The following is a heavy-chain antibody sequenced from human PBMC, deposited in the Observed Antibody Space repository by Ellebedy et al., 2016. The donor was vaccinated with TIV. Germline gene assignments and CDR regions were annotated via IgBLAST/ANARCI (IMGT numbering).Heavy chain of an antibody. Sequence: GGSLRLSCAASGFTVSANYMSWVRQAPGKGLEWGSLISTGNTTYYADSVKDRFTISRDDSKNTLHLQIHSLRVEDTAVYYCATETFNDVDLKIWGVFDMWGQGTMVTVSS. CDR2: ISTGNTT. CDR3: ATETFNDVDLKIWGVFDM. D-gene: IGHD1-1*01. J-gene: IGHJ3*02. CDR1: GFTVSANY. V-gene: IGHV3-66*01.